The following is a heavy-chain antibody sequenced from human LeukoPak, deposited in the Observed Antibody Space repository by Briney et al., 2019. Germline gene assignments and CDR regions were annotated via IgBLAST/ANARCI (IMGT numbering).Heavy chain of an antibody. CDR1: GGSISSGGYS. D-gene: IGHD6-19*01. CDR2: IYHSGST. V-gene: IGHV4-30-2*01. CDR3: ARGYGYSTGWYFDY. Sequence: SETLSPTCAVSGGSISSGGYSWSWIRQPPGKGLEWIGYIYHSGSTNYNPSLKSRVTMSVDTSKNQFSLKLSSVTAADTAVYYCARGYGYSTGWYFDYWGQGTLVTVSS. J-gene: IGHJ4*02.